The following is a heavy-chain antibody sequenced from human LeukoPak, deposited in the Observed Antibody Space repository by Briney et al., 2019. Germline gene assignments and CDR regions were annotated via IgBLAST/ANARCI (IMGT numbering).Heavy chain of an antibody. J-gene: IGHJ3*02. D-gene: IGHD3-10*01. Sequence: SGTLSLTCTVSGGSISSGGYYWSWIRQHPGKGLEWIGYIYYSGSTYYNPSLKSRVTISVDTSKNQFSLKLSSVTAADTAVYYCALRAYGSGSSDAFDIWGQGTMVTVSS. CDR3: ALRAYGSGSSDAFDI. V-gene: IGHV4-31*03. CDR1: GGSISSGGYY. CDR2: IYYSGST.